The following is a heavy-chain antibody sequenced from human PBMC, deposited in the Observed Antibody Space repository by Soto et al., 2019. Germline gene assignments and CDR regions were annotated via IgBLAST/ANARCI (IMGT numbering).Heavy chain of an antibody. V-gene: IGHV4-30-4*01. CDR1: GGSISSGDYC. J-gene: IGHJ5*02. CDR3: ARAIGDGSGSYYLDWFDP. CDR2: IYYSGST. D-gene: IGHD3-10*01. Sequence: SETLSLTCTVSGGSISSGDYCWSWIRQPPGKGLEWIGYIYYSGSTYYNPSLKSRVTISVDTSKNQFSLKLSSVTAADTAVYYCARAIGDGSGSYYLDWFDPWGQGTLVTVSS.